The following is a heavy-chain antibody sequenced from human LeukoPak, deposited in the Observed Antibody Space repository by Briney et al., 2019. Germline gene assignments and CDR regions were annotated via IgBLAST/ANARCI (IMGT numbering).Heavy chain of an antibody. J-gene: IGHJ4*02. CDR2: ISGSGGST. D-gene: IGHD5-18*01. CDR3: ARPVGYSYGGGFNS. Sequence: PGGSLRLSCAASGFTFSSHAMSWVRQAPGKGLEWVSVISGSGGSTYYADSVKGRFTISRDNSKNTFFLQMNSLRAEDTAVYYCARPVGYSYGGGFNSWGLGTLVTVSS. CDR1: GFTFSSHA. V-gene: IGHV3-23*01.